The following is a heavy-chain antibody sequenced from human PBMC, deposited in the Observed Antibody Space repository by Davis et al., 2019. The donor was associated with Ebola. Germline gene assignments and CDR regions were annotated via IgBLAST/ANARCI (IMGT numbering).Heavy chain of an antibody. CDR2: IYSGGST. Sequence: GGSLRLSCAASGFTVSSNYMSWVRQAPGKGLEWVSVIYSGGSTYYADSVKGRFTISRDNSKNTLYLQMNSLRAEDTAVYYCAREPYDILISKEAFDIWGQGTMVTVSS. CDR1: GFTVSSNY. J-gene: IGHJ3*02. D-gene: IGHD3-9*01. V-gene: IGHV3-53*01. CDR3: AREPYDILISKEAFDI.